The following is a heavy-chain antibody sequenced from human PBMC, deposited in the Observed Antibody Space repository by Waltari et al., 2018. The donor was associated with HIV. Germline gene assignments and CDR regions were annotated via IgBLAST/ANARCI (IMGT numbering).Heavy chain of an antibody. CDR3: ARERPYYYDSSGYYDY. CDR1: GFTFSSYW. CDR2: IKQDGSEK. J-gene: IGHJ4*02. V-gene: IGHV3-7*01. D-gene: IGHD3-22*01. Sequence: EVQLVESGGGLVQPGGSLRLSCAASGFTFSSYWMSWVRQAPGKGLEWVANIKQDGSEKYYVDAVKGRFTISRDNAKNSLYLQMNSLRAEDTAVYYCARERPYYYDSSGYYDYWGQGTLVTVSS.